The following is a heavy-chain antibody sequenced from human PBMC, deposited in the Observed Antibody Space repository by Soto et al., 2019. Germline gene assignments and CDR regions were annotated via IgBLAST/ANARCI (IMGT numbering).Heavy chain of an antibody. CDR3: AGDKTGSATYLRY. J-gene: IGHJ4*02. Sequence: QVQLEESGGGVVQPGRSLRLSCAASGITFSSYGMHWVRQAPGKGLEWVAIISYDGNKKYYADSVKGRFTISRDNSKNTLYLQMNSLRADDTAVYYCAGDKTGSATYLRYWGQGTLVTVSS. V-gene: IGHV3-30-3*01. CDR2: ISYDGNKK. D-gene: IGHD3-10*01. CDR1: GITFSSYG.